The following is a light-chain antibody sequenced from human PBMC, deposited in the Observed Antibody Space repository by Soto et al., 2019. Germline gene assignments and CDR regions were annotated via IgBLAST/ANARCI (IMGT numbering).Light chain of an antibody. CDR1: SSNIGSTYD. CDR3: QSYDNNLEI. V-gene: IGLV1-40*01. J-gene: IGLJ2*01. CDR2: GNT. Sequence: QSVLTQPPSVSGAPGQRVTISCTGRSSNIGSTYDVQWFQQLPGTAPKLLVYGNTNRPSGVADRFSGSESGTSASLAITGLQAEDEADYYCQSYDNNLEIFGGGTKVTVL.